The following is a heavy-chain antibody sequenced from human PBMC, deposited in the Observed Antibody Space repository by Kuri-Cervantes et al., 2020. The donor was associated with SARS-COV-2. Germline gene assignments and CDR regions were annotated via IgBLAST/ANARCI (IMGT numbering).Heavy chain of an antibody. Sequence: GGSLRLSCAASGFTFRSFAMSWVRQAPGKGLQWVSSISDSGADTYYADSVKGRFTVSRDNSKNTLYLQMNSLRAEDTAVYYCARDSARGDNCGLPDSWGQGTLVTVSS. CDR1: GFTFRSFA. CDR2: ISDSGADT. D-gene: IGHD5-18*01. CDR3: ARDSARGDNCGLPDS. J-gene: IGHJ4*02. V-gene: IGHV3-23*01.